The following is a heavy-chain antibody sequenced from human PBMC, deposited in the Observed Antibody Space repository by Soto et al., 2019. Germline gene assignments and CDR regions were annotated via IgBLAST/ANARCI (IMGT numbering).Heavy chain of an antibody. D-gene: IGHD3-22*01. J-gene: IGHJ4*02. CDR3: ASSDYYDSSGKFDY. CDR2: IWYDGSNK. V-gene: IGHV3-33*01. Sequence: GGSLRLSCAASGFTFSSYGMHWVRQAPGKGLEWVAVIWYDGSNKYYADSVKGRFTISRDNSKNTLYLQMNSLRAEDTAVYYCASSDYYDSSGKFDYWAREPWSPSP. CDR1: GFTFSSYG.